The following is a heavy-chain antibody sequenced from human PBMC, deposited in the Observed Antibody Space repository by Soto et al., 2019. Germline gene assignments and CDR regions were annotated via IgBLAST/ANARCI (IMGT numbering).Heavy chain of an antibody. Sequence: QVQLVQSGAELKKPGSSMKVSCKASGGNFTNYGISWVRQAPGQGLEWMGGIIPLFGTTNYAQKFQGRVSITADKATSTAYMELSNLRPEDTAIYYCAKARGYGSGRNNHYYGMDVWGQGTTVTVSS. CDR1: GGNFTNYG. D-gene: IGHD3-10*01. J-gene: IGHJ6*02. V-gene: IGHV1-69*06. CDR3: AKARGYGSGRNNHYYGMDV. CDR2: IIPLFGTT.